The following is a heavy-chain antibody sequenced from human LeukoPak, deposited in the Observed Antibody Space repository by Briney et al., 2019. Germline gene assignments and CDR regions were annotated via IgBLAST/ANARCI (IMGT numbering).Heavy chain of an antibody. Sequence: GESLQISCKGSGYSFTSYWIGWVRQMPGKGLEWMGIIYPGDSDTRYSPSFQGQVTISADKSISTAYLQWSSLKASDTAMYYCARRRQYYDILTGYYKERYYFDYWGQGTLVTVSS. J-gene: IGHJ4*02. D-gene: IGHD3-9*01. CDR1: GYSFTSYW. CDR3: ARRRQYYDILTGYYKERYYFDY. V-gene: IGHV5-51*01. CDR2: IYPGDSDT.